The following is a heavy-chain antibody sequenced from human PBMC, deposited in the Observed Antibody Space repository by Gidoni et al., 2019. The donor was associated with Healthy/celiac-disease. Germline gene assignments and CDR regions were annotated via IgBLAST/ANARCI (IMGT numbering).Heavy chain of an antibody. Sequence: QVQLVESGGGVVQPGRSLRLSCEASGFTFSSYGMNWVRQAPGKGLGWVAVISYDGSNKYYADSVKGRFTISRDNSKNTLYLQMNSLRAEDTAVYYCAKDLDYYDSSGYSDYWGQGTLVTVSS. V-gene: IGHV3-30*18. CDR3: AKDLDYYDSSGYSDY. J-gene: IGHJ4*02. CDR2: ISYDGSNK. CDR1: GFTFSSYG. D-gene: IGHD3-22*01.